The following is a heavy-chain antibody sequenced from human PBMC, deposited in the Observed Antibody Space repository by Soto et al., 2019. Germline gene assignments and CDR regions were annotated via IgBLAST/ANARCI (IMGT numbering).Heavy chain of an antibody. CDR1: GYIFTSYD. CDR3: ARGLIVGGTTDV. Sequence: QVQLLQSGAEVKKPGASVKVSCKASGYIFTSYDINWVRQATGQGLEWMGWMNPNTGNTGYAQKFQGRVTMTGNISLTTAYMELYSLGSEDTAVYYSARGLIVGGTTDVWGQGTKVTVSS. V-gene: IGHV1-8*01. D-gene: IGHD1-26*01. CDR2: MNPNTGNT. J-gene: IGHJ6*02.